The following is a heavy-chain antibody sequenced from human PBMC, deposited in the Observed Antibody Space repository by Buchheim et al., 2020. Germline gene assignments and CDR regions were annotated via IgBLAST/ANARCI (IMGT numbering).Heavy chain of an antibody. D-gene: IGHD3-3*01. J-gene: IGHJ6*02. CDR3: ARDAIFGVEPYYYYGMDV. Sequence: QVQLQESGPGLVKPSQTLSLTCTVSGGSISSGGYYWSWNRQHPGKGLEWIGYIYYSGSTYYNPSLKSRVTISVDTSKNQFSLKLSSVTAADTAVYYCARDAIFGVEPYYYYGMDVWGQGTT. CDR2: IYYSGST. CDR1: GGSISSGGYY. V-gene: IGHV4-31*03.